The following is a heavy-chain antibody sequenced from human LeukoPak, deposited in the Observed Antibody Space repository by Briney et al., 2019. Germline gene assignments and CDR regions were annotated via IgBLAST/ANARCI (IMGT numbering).Heavy chain of an antibody. CDR2: ISGSGGST. CDR1: GFTFSSYA. CDR3: AKGNIAARPLDY. V-gene: IGHV3-23*01. D-gene: IGHD6-6*01. Sequence: PGGSLRLSCAASGFTFSSYAVSWVRQAPGKGLEWVSAISGSGGSTYYADSVKGRFTISRDNSKNTVYLQMHSPRAEDTAVYYCAKGNIAARPLDYSGQGTLVTVSS. J-gene: IGHJ4*02.